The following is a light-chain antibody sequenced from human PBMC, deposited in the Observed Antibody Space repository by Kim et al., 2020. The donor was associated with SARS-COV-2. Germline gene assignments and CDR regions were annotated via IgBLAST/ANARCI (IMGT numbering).Light chain of an antibody. CDR2: AAS. CDR3: QQSYSTPPGFT. V-gene: IGKV1-39*01. Sequence: VGDRVTITCRASQSISSYLNWYQQKPGKAAKLLIYAASSLQSGVPSRFSCSGSGTDFTLAISSLQPEDFATYYCQQSYSTPPGFTFGPGTKVDIK. CDR1: QSISSY. J-gene: IGKJ3*01.